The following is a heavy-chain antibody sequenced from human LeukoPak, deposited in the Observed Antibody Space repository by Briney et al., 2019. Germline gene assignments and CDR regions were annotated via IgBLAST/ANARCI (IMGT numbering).Heavy chain of an antibody. Sequence: GGSLRLSCAASGFTFAYYGLSWVRQAPGKGREWVSGINWNGGSSGYADSVKGRFTISRDNAKNSLSLQMNSLRAEDTALYYCARAVRYGEIDYWGQGTLVTVSS. CDR1: GFTFAYYG. V-gene: IGHV3-20*04. CDR2: INWNGGSS. J-gene: IGHJ4*02. D-gene: IGHD4-17*01. CDR3: ARAVRYGEIDY.